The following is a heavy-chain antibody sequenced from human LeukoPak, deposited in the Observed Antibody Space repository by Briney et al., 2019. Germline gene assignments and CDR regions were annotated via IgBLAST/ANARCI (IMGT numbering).Heavy chain of an antibody. D-gene: IGHD3-16*01. CDR1: GFNFSSYW. CDR2: IKPDGSET. V-gene: IGHV3-7*01. Sequence: GSLRLSRAASGFNFSSYWMSWVRQAPGKGLEWVANIKPDGSETYYVDSVVGRFSISRDNAKNSLYLQMNSLRAEDTAVFYCATMGGYYFDYGGQGTLATVSS. CDR3: ATMGGYYFDY. J-gene: IGHJ4*02.